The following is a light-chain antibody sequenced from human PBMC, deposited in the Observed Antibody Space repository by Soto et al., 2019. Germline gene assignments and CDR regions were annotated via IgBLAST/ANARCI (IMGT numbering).Light chain of an antibody. J-gene: IGKJ4*01. Sequence: EIVMTQSPATLAVSPGETATLSCRASQIVSTNLAWYQQKPGQTPRLLIYGASTRASGVPARFSGSGSGTEFPLTISRLQSEDFAVYYCQQYNIWPPLTFGGGTRVE. CDR2: GAS. V-gene: IGKV3-15*01. CDR1: QIVSTN. CDR3: QQYNIWPPLT.